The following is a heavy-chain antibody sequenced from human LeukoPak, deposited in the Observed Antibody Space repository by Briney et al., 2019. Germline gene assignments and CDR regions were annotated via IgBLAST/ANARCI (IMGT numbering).Heavy chain of an antibody. CDR3: ARTVRGIVMPQNAFDI. J-gene: IGHJ3*02. D-gene: IGHD3-22*01. CDR1: GFTFSSYW. Sequence: VGSLRLSCAASGFTFSSYWMSWVRQAPGQGLEWMANIKQDGSEKYYVDSVKGRFTISRDNAKNALYLQMDSLRVEDTAVYYCARTVRGIVMPQNAFDIWGQGTKVTVSS. CDR2: IKQDGSEK. V-gene: IGHV3-7*01.